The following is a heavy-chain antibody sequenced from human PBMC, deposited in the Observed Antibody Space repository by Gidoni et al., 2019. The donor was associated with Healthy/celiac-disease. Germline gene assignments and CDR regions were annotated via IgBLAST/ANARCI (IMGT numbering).Heavy chain of an antibody. D-gene: IGHD1-7*01. CDR3: ARGAHGITGTKDYYYYGMDV. CDR1: GFTFSSYG. Sequence: QVQLVESGGGVVQPGRSLRLSCAASGFTFSSYGMHWVRQAPGKGLEWVAVIWYDGSNKYYADSVKGRFTISRDNSKNTLYLQMNSLRAEDTAVYYCARGAHGITGTKDYYYYGMDVWGQGTTVTVSS. V-gene: IGHV3-33*01. CDR2: IWYDGSNK. J-gene: IGHJ6*02.